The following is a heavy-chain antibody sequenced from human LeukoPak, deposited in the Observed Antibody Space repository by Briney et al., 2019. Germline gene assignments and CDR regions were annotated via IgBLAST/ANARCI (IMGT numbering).Heavy chain of an antibody. V-gene: IGHV1-69*01. J-gene: IGHJ4*02. CDR2: IIPIFGTA. CDR1: GGTFSSYA. D-gene: IGHD3-3*01. CDR3: ARSGNFWSGYYQFDY. Sequence: SVKVSCKASGGTFSSYAISWVRQAPGQGLEWMEGIIPIFGTANYAQKFQGRVTITADESTSTAYMELSSLRSEDTAVYYCARSGNFWSGYYQFDYWGQGTLVTVSS.